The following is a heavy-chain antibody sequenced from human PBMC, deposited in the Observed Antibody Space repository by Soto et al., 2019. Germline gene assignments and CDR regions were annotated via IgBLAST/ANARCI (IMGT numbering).Heavy chain of an antibody. J-gene: IGHJ4*02. V-gene: IGHV3-23*01. D-gene: IGHD6-6*01. CDR2: ISGSGGST. CDR1: GFTFSSYA. Sequence: PGGSLRLSCAASGFTFSSYAMSWVRQAPGKGLEWVSAISGSGGSTYYADSVKGRFTISRDNSKNTLYLQMNSLRAEDTAVYYCAKDLHPNIAARRFDYWGQGTRVTVAS. CDR3: AKDLHPNIAARRFDY.